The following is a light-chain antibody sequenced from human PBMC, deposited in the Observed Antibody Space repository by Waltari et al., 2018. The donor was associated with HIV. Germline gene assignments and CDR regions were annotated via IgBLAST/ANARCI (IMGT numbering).Light chain of an antibody. J-gene: IGLJ2*01. CDR1: SSDVGAYNY. V-gene: IGLV2-8*01. Sequence: QSALTQPPSASGSPGQSVTISCTGTSSDVGAYNYVPWFQQHPGKAPKLMIYDVTKRPSGVPDRFSGSKSGNTASLTVSGLQAEDEADYYCASHAGSKDVFGGGTRLTAL. CDR2: DVT. CDR3: ASHAGSKDV.